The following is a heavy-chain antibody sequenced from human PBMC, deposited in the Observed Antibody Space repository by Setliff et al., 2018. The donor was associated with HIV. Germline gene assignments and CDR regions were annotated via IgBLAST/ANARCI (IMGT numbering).Heavy chain of an antibody. J-gene: IGHJ4*02. CDR3: ANFRGSSGWGFDY. CDR1: GYIFTSYY. CDR2: INPSDDNT. D-gene: IGHD6-19*01. Sequence: GGSVKVSCKASGYIFTSYYIHWVRQAPGQGLEWMGVINPSDDNTNYAQKFQGRVTMTRDTSTSTVYMELSSLRSEDTAVYYCANFRGSSGWGFDYWGQGTLVTVSS. V-gene: IGHV1-46*01.